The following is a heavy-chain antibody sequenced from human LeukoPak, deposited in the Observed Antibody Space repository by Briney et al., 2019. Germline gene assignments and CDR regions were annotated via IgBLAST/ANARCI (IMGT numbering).Heavy chain of an antibody. CDR2: IYYTGST. V-gene: IGHV4-59*01. J-gene: IGHJ5*02. CDR1: GGSISSYY. D-gene: IGHD2-15*01. CDR3: ARDWTGYCSGGSCYTRRFDP. Sequence: PSETLSLTCTVSGGSISSYYWSWIRQPPGKGLEWIGYIYYTGSTNYNASLKSRVTISLDTSKNQFTLKLTSVTAADTAVYYCARDWTGYCSGGSCYTRRFDPWGQGTPVIVSS.